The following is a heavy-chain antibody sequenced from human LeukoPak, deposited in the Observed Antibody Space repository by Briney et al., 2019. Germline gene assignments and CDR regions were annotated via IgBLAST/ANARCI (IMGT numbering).Heavy chain of an antibody. Sequence: GGSLRLSCAASGFTFSSYSMNWVRQAPGKGLEWVSYISSSSSTIYYADSVKGRFTISRDNAKNSLYLQMNSLRAEDTAVYYCAKDRSVAAAGMSYWGQGTLVTVSS. V-gene: IGHV3-48*01. CDR3: AKDRSVAAAGMSY. CDR1: GFTFSSYS. CDR2: ISSSSSTI. D-gene: IGHD6-13*01. J-gene: IGHJ4*02.